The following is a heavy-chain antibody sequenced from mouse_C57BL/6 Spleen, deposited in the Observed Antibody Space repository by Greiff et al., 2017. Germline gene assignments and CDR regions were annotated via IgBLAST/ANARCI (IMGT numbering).Heavy chain of an antibody. D-gene: IGHD1-1*01. CDR3: AGFYYGSSYPAWFAY. CDR2: IHPNSGST. CDR1: GYTFTSYW. V-gene: IGHV1-64*01. Sequence: QVQLQQPGAELVKPGASVMLSCKASGYTFTSYWMHWVKQRPGQGLEWIGMIHPNSGSTNYNEKFKSKATLTVDKSSSTAYMQLSSLTSEDSAVYYGAGFYYGSSYPAWFAYWGQGTLVTVSA. J-gene: IGHJ3*01.